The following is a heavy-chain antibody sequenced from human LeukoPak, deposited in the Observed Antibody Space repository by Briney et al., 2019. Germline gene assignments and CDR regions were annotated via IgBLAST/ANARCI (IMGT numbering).Heavy chain of an antibody. J-gene: IGHJ5*02. CDR3: AKDRRGTFLNWFDP. CDR1: GFTFSSCG. V-gene: IGHV3-30*18. D-gene: IGHD1-1*01. CDR2: ISYDGSDK. Sequence: QPGGSLRLSCAASGFTFSSCGMQWVRQAPGKGLEWVAVISYDGSDKYYADSVKGRFTISRDNSKNTLYLQMNSLRAEDTAVYYCAKDRRGTFLNWFDPWGQGTLVTVSS.